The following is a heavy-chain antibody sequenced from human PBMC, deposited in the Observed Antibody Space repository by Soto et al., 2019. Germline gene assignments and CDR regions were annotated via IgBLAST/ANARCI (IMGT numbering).Heavy chain of an antibody. J-gene: IGHJ4*02. V-gene: IGHV3-23*01. CDR2: ISGSGGST. CDR3: AKDRLAYSSSWYSDDY. D-gene: IGHD6-13*01. CDR1: GFTFSSYA. Sequence: EVQLLESGGGLVQPGGSLRLSCAVSGFTFSSYAMSWVRQAPGKGLEWVSAISGSGGSTYYADSVKGRFTISRDNSKNTLYLQMNSLRAGDTAIYYCAKDRLAYSSSWYSDDYWGQGTLVTVSS.